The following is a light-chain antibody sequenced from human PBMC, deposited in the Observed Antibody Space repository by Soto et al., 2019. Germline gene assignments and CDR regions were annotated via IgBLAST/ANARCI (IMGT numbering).Light chain of an antibody. V-gene: IGKV3-15*01. CDR2: GGF. Sequence: IVLTQSPGTLSVSPGERVILSCRASQTLRNKLAWYQQKPGQAPRLLIYGGFTRATGIPARFSGSGSGTEFTLNINSLQSEDCAIYYCQQQSAWPLTFGPGTKLDLK. J-gene: IGKJ3*01. CDR3: QQQSAWPLT. CDR1: QTLRNK.